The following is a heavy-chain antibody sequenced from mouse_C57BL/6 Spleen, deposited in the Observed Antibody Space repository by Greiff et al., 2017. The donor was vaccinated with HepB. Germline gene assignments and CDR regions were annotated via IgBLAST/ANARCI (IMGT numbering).Heavy chain of an antibody. Sequence: VQLQQPGAELVRPGTSVKLSCKASGYTFTSYWMHWVKQRPGQGLEWIGVIDPSDSYTNYNQKFKGKATLTVDTSSSTAYMQLSSLTSEDSAVYYCARSGLGRQIYYFDYWGQGTTLTVSS. CDR1: GYTFTSYW. D-gene: IGHD4-1*01. CDR3: ARSGLGRQIYYFDY. V-gene: IGHV1-59*01. J-gene: IGHJ2*01. CDR2: IDPSDSYT.